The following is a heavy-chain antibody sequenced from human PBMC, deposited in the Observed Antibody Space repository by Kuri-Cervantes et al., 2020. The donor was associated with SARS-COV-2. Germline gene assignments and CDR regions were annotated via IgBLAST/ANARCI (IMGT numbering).Heavy chain of an antibody. CDR3: ARGQNSELPWFGESISYYFDY. J-gene: IGHJ4*02. V-gene: IGHV4-34*01. CDR2: INHSGST. Sequence: SETLSLTCAVYGGSFSGYYWSWIRQPPGKGLEWIGEINHSGSTNYNPSLKSRVTISVDTSKNQFSLKLSSVTAADTAVYYCARGQNSELPWFGESISYYFDYWGQGTLVTVSS. CDR1: GGSFSGYY. D-gene: IGHD3-10*01.